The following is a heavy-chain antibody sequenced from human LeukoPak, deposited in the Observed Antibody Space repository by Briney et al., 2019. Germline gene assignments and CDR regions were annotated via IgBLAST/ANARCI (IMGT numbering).Heavy chain of an antibody. Sequence: PGGSLRLSCAASGFTFSSYEMSWVRQAPGKGLEWVANIKQDGSEKYYVDSVKGRFTISRDNAKNSLYLQTNSLRAEDTAVYYCARGPAITMIVVVTNDAFDIWGQGTMVTVSS. J-gene: IGHJ3*02. D-gene: IGHD3-22*01. CDR3: ARGPAITMIVVVTNDAFDI. CDR1: GFTFSSYE. V-gene: IGHV3-7*01. CDR2: IKQDGSEK.